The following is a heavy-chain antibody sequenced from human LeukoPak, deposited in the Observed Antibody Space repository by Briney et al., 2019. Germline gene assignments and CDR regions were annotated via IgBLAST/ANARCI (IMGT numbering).Heavy chain of an antibody. CDR2: IYYSGST. CDR3: ARHYGYQQWLQIDEYYFDY. D-gene: IGHD6-19*01. V-gene: IGHV4-59*08. CDR1: GGSISSYY. Sequence: KPSETLSLTCTVSGGSISSYYWSWIRQPPGKGLEWIGYIYYSGSTNYNPSLKSRVTISVDTSKNQFSLKLSSVTAADTAVYYRARHYGYQQWLQIDEYYFDYWGQGTLVTVSS. J-gene: IGHJ4*02.